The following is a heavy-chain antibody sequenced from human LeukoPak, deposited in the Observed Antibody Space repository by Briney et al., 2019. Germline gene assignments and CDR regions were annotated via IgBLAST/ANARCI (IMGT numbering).Heavy chain of an antibody. CDR1: GFTFSSYS. CDR3: ARVWGIAAAGPDYYYGMDV. CDR2: ISSSSSYI. V-gene: IGHV3-21*01. D-gene: IGHD6-13*01. J-gene: IGHJ6*02. Sequence: GGSLRLSCAASGFTFSSYSMNWVRQAPGKGLEWVSSISSSSSYIYYADSVKGRFTISRDNAKNSLYLQMNSLRAEDTAVYYCARVWGIAAAGPDYYYGMDVWGQGTTVTVSS.